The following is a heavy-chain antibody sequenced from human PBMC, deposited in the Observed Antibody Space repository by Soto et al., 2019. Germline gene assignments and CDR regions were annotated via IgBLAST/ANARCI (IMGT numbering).Heavy chain of an antibody. Sequence: PSETLSLTCAVSGGSVSGSYYYWAWLRQSPGKGPESIGSVFHTGFTSYNPSLESRVSVSVDTSKSQFSLKLSAVTASDTAVYYCATSQKGYNWNYFDHWGQGALVTVSS. CDR3: ATSQKGYNWNYFDH. J-gene: IGHJ4*02. CDR1: GGSVSGSYYY. V-gene: IGHV4-39*01. CDR2: VFHTGFT. D-gene: IGHD1-1*01.